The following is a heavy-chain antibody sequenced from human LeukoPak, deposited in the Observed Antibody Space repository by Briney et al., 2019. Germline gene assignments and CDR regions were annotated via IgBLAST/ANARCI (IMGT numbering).Heavy chain of an antibody. CDR2: IKQDGSEK. V-gene: IGHV3-7*01. J-gene: IGHJ4*02. D-gene: IGHD6-6*01. Sequence: GGSLRLSCAASGFTFSNYWMTWVRQVPGKGLEWVANIKQDGSEKYYVDSVKGRFTISRDNAKNSLYLQMNSLRAEDTAVYYCARNPRSSSVYWGQGTLVTVSS. CDR1: GFTFSNYW. CDR3: ARNPRSSSVY.